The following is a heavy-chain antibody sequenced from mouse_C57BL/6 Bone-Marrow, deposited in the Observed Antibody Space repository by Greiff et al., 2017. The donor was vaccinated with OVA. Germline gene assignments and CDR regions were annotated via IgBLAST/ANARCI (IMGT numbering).Heavy chain of an antibody. V-gene: IGHV5-15*01. CDR2: ISNLAYSI. D-gene: IGHD1-1*01. CDR1: GFTFSDYG. J-gene: IGHJ1*03. Sequence: EVKLVESGGGLVQPGGSLKLSCAASGFTFSDYGMAWVRQAPRKGPEWVAFISNLAYSIYYADTVTGRFTISRENAKNTLYLEMSSLRSEDTAMYYCARHGDYGRGYFDVWGTGTTVTVSS. CDR3: ARHGDYGRGYFDV.